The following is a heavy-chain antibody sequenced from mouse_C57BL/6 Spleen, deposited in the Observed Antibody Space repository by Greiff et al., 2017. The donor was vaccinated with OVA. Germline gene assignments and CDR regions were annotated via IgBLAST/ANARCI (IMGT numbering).Heavy chain of an antibody. J-gene: IGHJ3*01. CDR1: GYSFTSYY. Sequence: QVQLQQSGPELVKPGASVKISCKASGYSFTSYYIHWVKQRPGQGLEWIGWIYPGSGNTKYNEKFKGKATLTADTSSSTAYMQLSSLTSEDSAVYYGAREGVYDGYSFAYWGQGTLVTVSA. CDR3: AREGVYDGYSFAY. D-gene: IGHD2-3*01. CDR2: IYPGSGNT. V-gene: IGHV1-66*01.